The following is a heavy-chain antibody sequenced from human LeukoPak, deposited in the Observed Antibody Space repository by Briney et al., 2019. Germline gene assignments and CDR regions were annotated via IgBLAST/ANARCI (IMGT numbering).Heavy chain of an antibody. CDR1: GFTFSSYA. Sequence: PGGSLRLSCAASGFTFSSYAMSWVRQAPGKGLEWVSAISGSGGSTYYADSVKGRFTISRDNSKNTLYLQMNSLRAEDTAVYCCAKSAAGPLWYYYGMDVWGQGTTVTVSS. J-gene: IGHJ6*02. V-gene: IGHV3-23*01. CDR2: ISGSGGST. D-gene: IGHD6-13*01. CDR3: AKSAAGPLWYYYGMDV.